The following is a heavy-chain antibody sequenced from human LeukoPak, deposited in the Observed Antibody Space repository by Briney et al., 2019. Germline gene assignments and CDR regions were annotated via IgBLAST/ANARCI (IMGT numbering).Heavy chain of an antibody. J-gene: IGHJ5*02. CDR3: ARWTGGSSSRELNWFDP. CDR2: MSYRGTT. CDR1: GGSISSTTYY. Sequence: SETLSLTCTVSGGSISSTTYYWGWIRQPPGKGLEWIGSMSYRGTTYYNPSLKSRVTISVDTSKNQFSLKLSSVTAADTAMYYCARWTGGSSSRELNWFDPWGQGTLVTVSS. V-gene: IGHV4-39*07. D-gene: IGHD6-13*01.